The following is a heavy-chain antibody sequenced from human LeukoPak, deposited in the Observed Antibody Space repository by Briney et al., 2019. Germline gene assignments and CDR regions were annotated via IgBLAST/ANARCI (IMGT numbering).Heavy chain of an antibody. CDR1: GYTFTNNG. D-gene: IGHD3-22*01. CDR2: ISTYSGNT. J-gene: IGHJ4*02. Sequence: GASLKVSCKASGYTFTNNGISWVRQAPGQGLEWMGWISTYSGNTNYAQKFQGRVTMTTDTPTSTAYMELRSLTSDDTAVYYCARVSRGYDDYWGQGTLVIVSS. CDR3: ARVSRGYDDY. V-gene: IGHV1-18*01.